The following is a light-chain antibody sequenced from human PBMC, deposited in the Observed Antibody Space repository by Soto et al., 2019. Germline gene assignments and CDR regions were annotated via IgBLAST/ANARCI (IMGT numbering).Light chain of an antibody. CDR3: SSYTSSSSQV. V-gene: IGLV2-14*03. Sequence: QSALTQPASVSGSPGQSITISCTGTSSDVGGFNYVSWYQQHPGKAPKLMVYDVINRPSGVSNRFSGSKSGDTASLTISGLQADDEADYYCSSYTSSSSQVFGSGTKLPS. J-gene: IGLJ1*01. CDR1: SSDVGGFNY. CDR2: DVI.